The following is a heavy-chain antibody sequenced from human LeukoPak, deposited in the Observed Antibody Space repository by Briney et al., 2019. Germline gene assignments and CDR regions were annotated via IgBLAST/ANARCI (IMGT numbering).Heavy chain of an antibody. J-gene: IGHJ2*01. D-gene: IGHD6-19*01. CDR2: VGTALDT. Sequence: GGSLRLSCVASGFTFSSYDMHWVRQAKGKDLEWVSTVGTALDTFYPDSVKGRFTVSRENAKNSMYLHMNSLRAGDTAVYYCVRGDSSGWRYWYFDLWGRGTLVTVSS. V-gene: IGHV3-13*01. CDR3: VRGDSSGWRYWYFDL. CDR1: GFTFSSYD.